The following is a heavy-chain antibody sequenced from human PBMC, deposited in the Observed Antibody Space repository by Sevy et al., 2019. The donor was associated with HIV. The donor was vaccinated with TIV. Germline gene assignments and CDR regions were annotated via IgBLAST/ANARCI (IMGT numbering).Heavy chain of an antibody. D-gene: IGHD6-6*01. J-gene: IGHJ4*02. V-gene: IGHV3-23*01. Sequence: GGSLRLSCAASGFTFNTYAMSWVRQAPGKGLEWVSAISGTGGSTYYTDSVKGRFTISRDNSKNTLYLQMNSLRAEHKAVYYCAKGRSSSSTYIFDYWGQGTLVTVSS. CDR1: GFTFNTYA. CDR3: AKGRSSSSTYIFDY. CDR2: ISGTGGST.